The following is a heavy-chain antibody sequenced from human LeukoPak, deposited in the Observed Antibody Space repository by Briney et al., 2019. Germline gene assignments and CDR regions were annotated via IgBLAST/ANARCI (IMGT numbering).Heavy chain of an antibody. V-gene: IGHV3-21*01. CDR3: VTTWGAHYRYFDL. CDR2: ITSSNNYI. Sequence: KAGGSLRLSCAGSGFTFSTYSMNWVRQARGKGLEWVSSITSSNNYIYYADSMKGRFTISRDNAKNSLYLQMNSLRAEDTAVYYCVTTWGAHYRYFDLWGRGALVTVPS. D-gene: IGHD1-26*01. J-gene: IGHJ2*01. CDR1: GFTFSTYS.